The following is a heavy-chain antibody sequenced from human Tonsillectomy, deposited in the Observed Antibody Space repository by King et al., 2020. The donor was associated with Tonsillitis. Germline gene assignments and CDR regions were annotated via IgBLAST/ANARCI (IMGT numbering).Heavy chain of an antibody. CDR3: ARHCYGESRGYYYYYMDV. Sequence: QLVQSGAEVKKPGESLKISCKGSGYNFNNYWIGWVRQMPGKGLEWMGIIYPGDSDTRYSPSFQGQVTISADKSISTAYLQWSSLKASDTAMYYCARHCYGESRGYYYYYMDVWGKGTTVTVSS. CDR1: GYNFNNYW. J-gene: IGHJ6*03. CDR2: IYPGDSDT. V-gene: IGHV5-51*01. D-gene: IGHD2/OR15-2a*01.